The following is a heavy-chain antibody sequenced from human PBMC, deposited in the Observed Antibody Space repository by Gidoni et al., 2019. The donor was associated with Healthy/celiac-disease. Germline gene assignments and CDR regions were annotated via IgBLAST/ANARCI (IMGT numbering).Heavy chain of an antibody. D-gene: IGHD4-17*01. CDR2: INHSGST. V-gene: IGHV4-34*01. CDR3: ARAAALTVTTYDY. J-gene: IGHJ4*02. CDR1: GGSFSGYY. Sequence: QVQLQQWGAGLLKPSATLSLTCAVYGGSFSGYYWSWIRQPPGKGLEWIGEINHSGSTNYNPSLKSRVTISVDTSKNQFSLKLSSVTAADTAVYYCARAAALTVTTYDYWGQGTLVTVSS.